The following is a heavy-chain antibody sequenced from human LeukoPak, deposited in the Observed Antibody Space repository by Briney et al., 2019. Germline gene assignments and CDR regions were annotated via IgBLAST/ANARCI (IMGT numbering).Heavy chain of an antibody. CDR1: GYTFTSYD. D-gene: IGHD3-10*01. V-gene: IGHV7-4-1*02. J-gene: IGHJ4*02. Sequence: GASVKVSCKASGYTFTSYDINWVRQATGQGLEWMGWINTNTGIPTYAQGFTGRFVFSLDTSVNTAYLQISSLKAEDTAVYYCARAHYYDSGSYTLDFDYWGQGTLVTVSS. CDR3: ARAHYYDSGSYTLDFDY. CDR2: INTNTGIP.